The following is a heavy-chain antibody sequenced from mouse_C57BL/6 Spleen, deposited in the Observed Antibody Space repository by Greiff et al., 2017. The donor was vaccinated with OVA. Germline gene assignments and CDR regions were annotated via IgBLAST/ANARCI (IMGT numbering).Heavy chain of an antibody. CDR1: GYTFTSYG. CDR2: IYPRSGNT. V-gene: IGHV1-81*01. D-gene: IGHD1-1*01. J-gene: IGHJ3*01. CDR3: ASTDSSPWFAY. Sequence: QVQLQQSGAELARPGASVKLSCKASGYTFTSYGISWVKQRTGQGLEWIGEIYPRSGNTYYNEKFKGKATLTADKSSSTAYMELRSLTSEDSAVYFCASTDSSPWFAYWGQGTLVTVSA.